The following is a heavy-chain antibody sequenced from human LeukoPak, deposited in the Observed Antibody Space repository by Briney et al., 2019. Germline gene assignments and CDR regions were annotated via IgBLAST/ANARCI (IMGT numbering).Heavy chain of an antibody. CDR3: ARPMTTLSMTHYYYGMDV. CDR2: VFDSGST. J-gene: IGHJ6*02. D-gene: IGHD4-11*01. V-gene: IGHV4-59*01. CDR1: GGSISNYW. Sequence: SETLSLTCTVSGGSISNYWWSWIPQPPGKGLEWIGYVFDSGSTNYNPSLKSRVTISVDTSKNQFSLKLSSVTAADTAVYYCARPMTTLSMTHYYYGMDVWGQGTTVTVSS.